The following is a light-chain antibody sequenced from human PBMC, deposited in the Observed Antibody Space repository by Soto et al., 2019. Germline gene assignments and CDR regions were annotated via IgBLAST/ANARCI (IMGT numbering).Light chain of an antibody. J-gene: IGKJ2*01. V-gene: IGKV1-5*01. CDR2: DAS. CDR3: QQYNLYPYT. Sequence: DIQMTQSPSTLSASVGDRVTITCRASQPITAWLAWYQQKPGKAPNLLIYDASNLQSGVPSRFSGSGYGTEFTLTNTGLQPDDFSFYYCQQYNLYPYTFGQGTKLEIK. CDR1: QPITAW.